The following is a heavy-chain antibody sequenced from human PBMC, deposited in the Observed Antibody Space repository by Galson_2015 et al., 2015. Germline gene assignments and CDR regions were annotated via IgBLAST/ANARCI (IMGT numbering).Heavy chain of an antibody. CDR3: ARGSRGCTNANCAYSS. CDR1: GGIFTKYD. CDR2: ITPMFATA. Sequence: SVKVSCKASGGIFTKYDISWVRQAPGQGLEWMGGITPMFATANYAQKFQGRVTIVADTSTSTVYMEVRGLRGEDTAVYFCARGSRGCTNANCAYSSWGTAALAAVS. V-gene: IGHV1-69*06. D-gene: IGHD2-8*01. J-gene: IGHJ5*01.